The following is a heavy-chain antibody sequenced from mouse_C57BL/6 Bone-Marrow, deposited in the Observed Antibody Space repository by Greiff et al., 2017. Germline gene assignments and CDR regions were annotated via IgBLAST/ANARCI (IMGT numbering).Heavy chain of an antibody. Sequence: EVQLVESGGGLVKPGGSLKLSCAASGFTFSDYGMHWVRQAPEKGLEWVAYISSGSSTIYYADTVTGRFTISRDNAKNTLFLQMTSLRSEDTAMYYCARRLGRDWFAYWGQGTLVTVSA. CDR2: ISSGSSTI. J-gene: IGHJ3*01. CDR1: GFTFSDYG. CDR3: ARRLGRDWFAY. D-gene: IGHD4-1*01. V-gene: IGHV5-17*01.